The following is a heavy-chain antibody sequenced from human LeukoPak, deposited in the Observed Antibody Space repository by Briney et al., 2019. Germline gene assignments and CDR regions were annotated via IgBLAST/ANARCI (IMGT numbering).Heavy chain of an antibody. Sequence: GGSLRLSCASSGFTFSYYDMCWVRQATGKGLEWVSAIGTAGDTYFTGSVKGRFTISRENAKNSLYLQMNSLRAGDTAVYYCARVAKERFYGVYYFDYWGQGTLVTVSS. CDR3: ARVAKERFYGVYYFDY. J-gene: IGHJ4*02. CDR2: IGTAGDT. V-gene: IGHV3-13*01. CDR1: GFTFSYYD. D-gene: IGHD1-1*01.